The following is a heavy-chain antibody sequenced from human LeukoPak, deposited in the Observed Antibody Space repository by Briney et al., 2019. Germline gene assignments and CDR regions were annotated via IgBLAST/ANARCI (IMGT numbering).Heavy chain of an antibody. CDR2: ISAYNGNT. CDR1: GYTFTSYG. V-gene: IGHV1-18*01. D-gene: IGHD3-9*01. CDR3: ARVLRYFDWPDAFDI. J-gene: IGHJ3*02. Sequence: ASVKVSCKASGYTFTSYGISWVRQAPGQGLEWMGWISAYNGNTNYAQKLQGKVTMTTDTSTSTAYMELRSLRSDDTAVYYCARVLRYFDWPDAFDIWGQGTMVTVSS.